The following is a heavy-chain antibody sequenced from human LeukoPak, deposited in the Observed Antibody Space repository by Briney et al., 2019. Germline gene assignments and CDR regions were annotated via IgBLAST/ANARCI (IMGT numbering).Heavy chain of an antibody. V-gene: IGHV4-39*07. Sequence: SETLSLTCTVSGGSISSYYWGWIRQSPGKGLEWIGSIYYSGTTYYNPSLKSRVTISVDTSKNQFSLKLSSVTAADTAVYYCARALLWFGELLVWGQGTLVTVSS. J-gene: IGHJ4*02. CDR2: IYYSGTT. D-gene: IGHD3-10*01. CDR1: GGSISSYY. CDR3: ARALLWFGELLV.